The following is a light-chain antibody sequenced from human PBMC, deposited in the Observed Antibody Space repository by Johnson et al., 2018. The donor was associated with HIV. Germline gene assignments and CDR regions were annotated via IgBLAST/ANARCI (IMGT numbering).Light chain of an antibody. J-gene: IGLJ1*01. Sequence: QAVLTQPPSVSAAPGQKVTISCSGSTSNIGNNYVSWYQQLPGTAPRLLIYENDKRPSGIPDRLSGSKSGTSATLGITGLQTGDEADYYCGTWDNSLSAVFGTGTKVTGL. CDR1: TSNIGNNY. CDR2: END. CDR3: GTWDNSLSAV. V-gene: IGLV1-51*02.